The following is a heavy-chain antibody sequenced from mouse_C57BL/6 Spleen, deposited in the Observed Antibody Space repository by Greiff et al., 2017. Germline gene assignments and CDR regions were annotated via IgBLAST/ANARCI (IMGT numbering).Heavy chain of an antibody. V-gene: IGHV6-3*01. CDR1: GFTFSNYW. CDR2: IRLKSDNYAT. CDR3: TDCDSDWYFDV. J-gene: IGHJ1*03. Sequence: EVKLMESGGGLVQPGGSMKLSCVASGFTFSNYWMNWVRQSPEKGLEWVAQIRLKSDNYATHYAVSVKGRFTISRDDSKSGVYLQMNNLRAEDTGIYYCTDCDSDWYFDVWGTGTTVTVSS.